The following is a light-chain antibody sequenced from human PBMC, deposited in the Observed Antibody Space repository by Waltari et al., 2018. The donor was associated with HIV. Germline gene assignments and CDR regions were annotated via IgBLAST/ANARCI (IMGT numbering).Light chain of an antibody. V-gene: IGLV3-21*04. Sequence: SYVLTQSLSVSVSPGETAKISCGGDDIGSKTVHWYQVKPGQAPILVIFFSYDRPSGIPQRVSGSNSGNTATLTISRVEPGDEADYYCQLWDNESDQVIFGGGTKLSVL. CDR3: QLWDNESDQVI. CDR1: DIGSKT. J-gene: IGLJ2*01. CDR2: FSY.